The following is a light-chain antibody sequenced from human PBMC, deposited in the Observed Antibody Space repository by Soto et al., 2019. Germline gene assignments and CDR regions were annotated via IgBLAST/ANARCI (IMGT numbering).Light chain of an antibody. Sequence: ETVLTQSPDTLSLSPGDSATPSCRASQSISSTYLAWYQQKPGQAPRLLIYGASTRATGIPDRFSGSGSGTDFTLTISSLEPEDFAVFYCQQYDDSITFGQGTRLEIE. J-gene: IGKJ5*01. CDR3: QQYDDSIT. V-gene: IGKV3-20*01. CDR2: GAS. CDR1: QSISSTY.